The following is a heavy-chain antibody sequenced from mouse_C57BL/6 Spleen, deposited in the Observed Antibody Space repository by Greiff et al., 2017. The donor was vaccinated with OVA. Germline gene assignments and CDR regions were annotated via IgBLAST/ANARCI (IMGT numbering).Heavy chain of an antibody. CDR2: IHPNSGST. CDR3: AFTTVVADAMDY. V-gene: IGHV1-64*01. D-gene: IGHD1-1*01. Sequence: QVQLQQPGAELVKPGASAKLSCKASGYTFTSYWMHWVKQRPGQGLEWIGMIHPNSGSTNYNEKFKSKATLTVDKSSSTAYMQLSSLTSEDSAVYYCAFTTVVADAMDYWGQGTSVTVSS. CDR1: GYTFTSYW. J-gene: IGHJ4*01.